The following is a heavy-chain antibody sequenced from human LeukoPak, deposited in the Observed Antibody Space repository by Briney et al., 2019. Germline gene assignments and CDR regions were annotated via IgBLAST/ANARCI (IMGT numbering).Heavy chain of an antibody. CDR2: FDPEDGET. V-gene: IGHV1-24*01. D-gene: IGHD2-2*01. J-gene: IGHJ4*02. CDR3: ATPERYQLLIFDY. CDR1: GGTFSSYA. Sequence: ASVKVSCKASGGTFSSYAISWVRQAPGKGLEWMGGFDPEDGETIYAQKFQGRVTMTEDTSTDTAYMELSSLRSEDTAVYYCATPERYQLLIFDYWGQGTLVTVSS.